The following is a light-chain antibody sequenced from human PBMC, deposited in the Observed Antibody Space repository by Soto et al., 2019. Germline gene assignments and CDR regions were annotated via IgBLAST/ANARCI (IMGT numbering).Light chain of an antibody. Sequence: DIQMTQSPSTLSASVGDRVTITCRASQSISSWLAWYQQKPGKAPKLLIYKASSLESGVPSRVSGSGSGTEFTLTISCLQPDDFATYYCQQYNSYPYTFGLGTKLEIK. CDR3: QQYNSYPYT. V-gene: IGKV1-5*03. CDR2: KAS. CDR1: QSISSW. J-gene: IGKJ2*01.